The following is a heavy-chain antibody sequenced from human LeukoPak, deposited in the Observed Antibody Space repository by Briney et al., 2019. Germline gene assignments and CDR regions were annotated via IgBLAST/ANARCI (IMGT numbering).Heavy chain of an antibody. V-gene: IGHV4-4*07. CDR2: IYTRGST. CDR1: GGSINNYY. J-gene: IGHJ3*02. CDR3: ARGRYCSADICSGGDAFDI. Sequence: SETLSLTCTVSGGSINNYYWSWIRQPAGKGLEWIGRIYTRGSTNYNPALKSRVTMSVDTSKNQFSLKLSSVTAADTAVYYCARGRYCSADICSGGDAFDIWGQGTMVSVSS. D-gene: IGHD2-15*01.